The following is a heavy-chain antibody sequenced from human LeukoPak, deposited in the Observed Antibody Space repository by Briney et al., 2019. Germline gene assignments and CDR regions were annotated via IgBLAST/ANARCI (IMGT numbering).Heavy chain of an antibody. CDR3: GKVGGNTNS. V-gene: IGHV4-30-4*01. CDR1: GASITSDIFY. CDR2: IHNSRGT. D-gene: IGHD4-23*01. Sequence: SETLSPTCTVSGASITSDIFYWNWIRQSPEKGLEWSGAIHNSRGTSYNPSLESRLTISVDPSENKFFRKMTSVTDADTATYYCGKVGGNTNSWGQGTLVTVSS. J-gene: IGHJ4*02.